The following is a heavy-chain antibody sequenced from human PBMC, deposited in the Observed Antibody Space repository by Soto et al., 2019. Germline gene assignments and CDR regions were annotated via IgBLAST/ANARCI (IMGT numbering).Heavy chain of an antibody. J-gene: IGHJ4*02. CDR1: GYTFTGYY. CDR3: ARGANYYDSSGYYSLPSYFDY. Sequence: QVQLVQSGAEVKKPGASVKVSCKASGYTFTGYYMHWVRQAPGQGLEWMGWINPNSGGTNYAQKFQGWVTMTRDTSISTAYMELSRLRSDDTAVYYCARGANYYDSSGYYSLPSYFDYWGQGTLVTVSS. D-gene: IGHD3-22*01. V-gene: IGHV1-2*04. CDR2: INPNSGGT.